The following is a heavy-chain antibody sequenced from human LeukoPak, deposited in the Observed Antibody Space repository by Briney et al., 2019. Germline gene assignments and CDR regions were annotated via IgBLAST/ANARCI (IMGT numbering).Heavy chain of an antibody. CDR3: AKDPLYCSGCSCYDPASYNWNDDY. CDR1: GFTFSSYA. D-gene: IGHD2-15*01. CDR2: ISGSGGST. V-gene: IGHV3-23*01. J-gene: IGHJ4*02. Sequence: EGSLRLSCAASGFTFSSYAMSWVRQAPGKGLEWVSAISGSGGSTYYADSVKGRFTISRDNSKNTLYLQMNSLRAEDTAVYYCAKDPLYCSGCSCYDPASYNWNDDYWGQGTLVTVSS.